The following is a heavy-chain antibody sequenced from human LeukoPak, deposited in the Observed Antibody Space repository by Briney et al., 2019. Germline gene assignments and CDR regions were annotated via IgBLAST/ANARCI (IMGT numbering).Heavy chain of an antibody. V-gene: IGHV4-30-4*01. D-gene: IGHD2-15*01. CDR2: IYYSGST. CDR1: GGSISSGDYY. Sequence: SETLSLTCTVSGGSISSGDYYWSWIRQPPGKSLEWIGYIYYSGSTYYNPSLKSRVTISVDTSKNQFSLKLSSVTAADTAVYYCAREKSAIVVVVPATGAWFDPWGQGTLVTVSS. CDR3: AREKSAIVVVVPATGAWFDP. J-gene: IGHJ5*02.